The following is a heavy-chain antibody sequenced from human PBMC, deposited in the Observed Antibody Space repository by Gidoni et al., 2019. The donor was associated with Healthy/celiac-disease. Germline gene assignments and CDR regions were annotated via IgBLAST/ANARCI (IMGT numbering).Heavy chain of an antibody. Sequence: EVQLVESGGGLVQPGGSLRLSCSASGFTFSSYDMHWVRQATGKGLEWVSAIGTAGDTYHPGSVKGRFTISRENAKNSLYLQMNSLRAGDTAVYYCARDAGFDAFDIWGQGTMVTVSS. CDR2: IGTAGDT. D-gene: IGHD3-10*01. J-gene: IGHJ3*02. CDR1: GFTFSSYD. CDR3: ARDAGFDAFDI. V-gene: IGHV3-13*04.